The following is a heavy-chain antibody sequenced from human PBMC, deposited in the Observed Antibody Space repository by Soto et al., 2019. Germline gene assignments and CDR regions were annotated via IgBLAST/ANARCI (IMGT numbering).Heavy chain of an antibody. CDR3: ALRGEPLRPYYYYGMDV. V-gene: IGHV1-69*01. Sequence: QVQLVQSGAEVKKPGSSVKVSCKASGGTFSSYAISWVRQAPGQGLEWMGGIIPIFGTANYAQKFQGRVTITADESTSTAYMELSSLRSEDTAVYYCALRGEPLRPYYYYGMDVWGQGTTVTVSS. J-gene: IGHJ6*02. D-gene: IGHD3-16*01. CDR2: IIPIFGTA. CDR1: GGTFSSYA.